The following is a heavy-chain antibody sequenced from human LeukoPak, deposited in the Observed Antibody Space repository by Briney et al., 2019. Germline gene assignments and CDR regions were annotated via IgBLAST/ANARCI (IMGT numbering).Heavy chain of an antibody. Sequence: GGSLRLSCAASGFTVSSNDMSWVRQAPGKGLECISVIYSGGSTDYADSVKGRLTISRDNSKNTLYLQMNSLRAEDTAVYYCARDFRSGGSGYYMDVWSKGTTVTISS. D-gene: IGHD3-10*01. CDR2: IYSGGST. V-gene: IGHV3-53*01. CDR3: ARDFRSGGSGYYMDV. J-gene: IGHJ6*03. CDR1: GFTVSSND.